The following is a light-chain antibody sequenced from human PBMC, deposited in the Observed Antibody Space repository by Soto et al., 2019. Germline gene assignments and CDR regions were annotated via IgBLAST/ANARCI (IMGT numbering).Light chain of an antibody. CDR3: QKRSSWPPIT. Sequence: EIVLTQSPVTLSLSPGERVTLSCRASQDVSRYLAWYQQKPGLAPRLLIYDASNRATGIPARFSGSGSGTDFTLTISSLEPEDFAVYYCQKRSSWPPITFGQGTRLEIK. V-gene: IGKV3-11*01. J-gene: IGKJ5*01. CDR1: QDVSRY. CDR2: DAS.